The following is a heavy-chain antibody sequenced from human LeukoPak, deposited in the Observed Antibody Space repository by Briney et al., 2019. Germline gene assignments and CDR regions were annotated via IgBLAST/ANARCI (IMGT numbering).Heavy chain of an antibody. D-gene: IGHD2-8*01. J-gene: IGHJ4*02. Sequence: QPGGSLRLSRVVSGITFSGYSMIWVRQAPGKGLEWLSFMTTSGNTIFYADSVKGRFTISRDNSKNTLYLQMNRLRAEDTAVYYCARDLGNGENASQGGKWGQGTLVTVSS. V-gene: IGHV3-48*01. CDR3: ARDLGNGENASQGGK. CDR1: GITFSGYS. CDR2: MTTSGNTI.